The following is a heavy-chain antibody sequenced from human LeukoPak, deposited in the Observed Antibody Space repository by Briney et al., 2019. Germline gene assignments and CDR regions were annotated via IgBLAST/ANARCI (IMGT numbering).Heavy chain of an antibody. CDR2: IYSGGTT. J-gene: IGHJ4*02. CDR3: ARDRPVVTPLGY. V-gene: IGHV3-53*01. Sequence: PGGSLRLSCAASGFTVSNNFMSWVRQAPGKGLELVSLIYSGGTTKYADSVRGRFTISRDNSKNTLYLQMNSLRAEDTAVYYCARDRPVVTPLGYWGQGTLVTVSS. CDR1: GFTVSNNF. D-gene: IGHD4-23*01.